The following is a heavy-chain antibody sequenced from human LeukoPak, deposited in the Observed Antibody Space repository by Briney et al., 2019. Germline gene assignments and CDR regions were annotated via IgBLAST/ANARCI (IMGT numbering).Heavy chain of an antibody. Sequence: SETLSLTCAVSGGSISSGGYYWGWIRQPPGKGLEWIGSIYYSGSTYYNPSLKSRVTISVDTSKNQFSLKLSSVPAADTAVYYCARLVPRYGSYYGSGTQGWFDPWGQGTLVTVSS. V-gene: IGHV4-39*01. J-gene: IGHJ5*02. D-gene: IGHD3-10*01. CDR2: IYYSGST. CDR3: ARLVPRYGSYYGSGTQGWFDP. CDR1: GGSISSGGYY.